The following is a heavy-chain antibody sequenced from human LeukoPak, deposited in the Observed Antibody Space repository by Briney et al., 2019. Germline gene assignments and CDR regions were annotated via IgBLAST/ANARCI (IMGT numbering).Heavy chain of an antibody. V-gene: IGHV4-59*01. D-gene: IGHD4-11*01. J-gene: IGHJ6*03. Sequence: SSETLSLTCSVSDDSITMYYWTWIRQPPGKGLEWIGYVDRTGSTNFNPSLNGRVSISRDTSKNLFSLRLRSVTAADTAVYFCARGRVSSSTWYSTYYYYFYMDVWGKGTTVTVSS. CDR2: VDRTGST. CDR3: ARGRVSSSTWYSTYYYYFYMDV. CDR1: DDSITMYY.